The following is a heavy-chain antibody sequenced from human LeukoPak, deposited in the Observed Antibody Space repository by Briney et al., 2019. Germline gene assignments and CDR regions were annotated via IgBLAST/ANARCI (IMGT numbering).Heavy chain of an antibody. D-gene: IGHD3-10*01. V-gene: IGHV5-51*01. Sequence: TPGESLRISCEGSGYSFTNYWIGWVRQMPGKGLEWMGIIYPGDSDTRYSPSFQGQVTISADKSISTAYLQWSSLKASDTAMYYCARGVRQWFGELSPFYFDYWGQGALVTVSS. J-gene: IGHJ4*02. CDR3: ARGVRQWFGELSPFYFDY. CDR1: GYSFTNYW. CDR2: IYPGDSDT.